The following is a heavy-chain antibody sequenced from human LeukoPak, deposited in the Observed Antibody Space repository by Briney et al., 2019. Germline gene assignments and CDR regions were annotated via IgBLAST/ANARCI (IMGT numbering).Heavy chain of an antibody. D-gene: IGHD4-17*01. V-gene: IGHV4-4*02. CDR3: ARNQMTTVTGFYYYGMDV. CDR2: IFHSGST. CDR1: GGSISSSNW. Sequence: PSGTLSLTRAVSGGSISSSNWWSWVRQPPGKGLEWIGEIFHSGSTNYNPSLQSRVTISVDESKNQFSLKLSSVTAADTAVYYCARNQMTTVTGFYYYGMDVWGKGTTVTVSS. J-gene: IGHJ6*04.